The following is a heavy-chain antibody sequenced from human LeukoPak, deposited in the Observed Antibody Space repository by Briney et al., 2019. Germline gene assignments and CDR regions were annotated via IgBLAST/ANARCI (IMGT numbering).Heavy chain of an antibody. J-gene: IGHJ4*02. V-gene: IGHV3-9*01. CDR3: AAIPWYASSGYYRTPIHDY. D-gene: IGHD3-22*01. Sequence: SLRLSCAASGFTFDDYAMHWVRQAPGKGLEWVSGISWNSGSIGYADSVKGRFTISRDNAKNSLYLQMNSLRAEDTAVYYCAAIPWYASSGYYRTPIHDYWGQGTLVTVSS. CDR1: GFTFDDYA. CDR2: ISWNSGSI.